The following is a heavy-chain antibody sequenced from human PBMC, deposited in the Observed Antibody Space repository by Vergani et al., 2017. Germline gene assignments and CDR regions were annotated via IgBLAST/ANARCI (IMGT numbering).Heavy chain of an antibody. J-gene: IGHJ5*02. CDR1: GFTFSTYD. CDR3: TRHWAVVAANNWFDP. Sequence: EVRLLESGGGLVQPGGSLRLSCAASGFTFSTYDMHWVRQATGKGLEWVSAIGTAGDTYYPGSVKGRFTISRENAKNSLYLQMNGLRAGDTAVYYCTRHWAVVAANNWFDPWGQGTLVTVSS. CDR2: IGTAGDT. V-gene: IGHV3-13*01. D-gene: IGHD2-15*01.